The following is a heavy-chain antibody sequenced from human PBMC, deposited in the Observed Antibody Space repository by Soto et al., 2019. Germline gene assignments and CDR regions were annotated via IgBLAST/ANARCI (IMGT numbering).Heavy chain of an antibody. D-gene: IGHD3-10*01. V-gene: IGHV3-33*01. CDR1: GFTFSSYG. CDR2: IWYDGSNK. Sequence: GGSLRLSCAASGFTFSSYGMHWVRQAPGKGLEWVAVIWYDGSNKYYADSVRGRFTISRDNSKNTLYLQMNSLRAEDTAVYYCARDNYYGSGSYIFDYWGQGTLVTVST. CDR3: ARDNYYGSGSYIFDY. J-gene: IGHJ4*02.